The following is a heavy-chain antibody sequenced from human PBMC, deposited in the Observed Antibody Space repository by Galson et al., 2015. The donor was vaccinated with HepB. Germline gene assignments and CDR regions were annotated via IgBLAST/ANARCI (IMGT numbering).Heavy chain of an antibody. J-gene: IGHJ6*03. D-gene: IGHD2-2*01. CDR3: AAEGCSSTSCRHYYYYMDV. Sequence: SVKVSCKASGFTFTSSAMQWVRQARGQRLEWIGWIVVGSGNTNYAQKFQERVTITRDMSTSTAYMELSSLRSEDTAVYYCAAEGCSSTSCRHYYYYMDVWGKGTTVTVSS. CDR2: IVVGSGNT. CDR1: GFTFTSSA. V-gene: IGHV1-58*02.